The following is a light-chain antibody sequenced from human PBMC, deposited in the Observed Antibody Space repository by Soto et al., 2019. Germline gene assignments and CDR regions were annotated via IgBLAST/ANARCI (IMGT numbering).Light chain of an antibody. Sequence: EIVLTQSPGTLSLSPGEGATLSCRASQSISTTYLAWYQQKPGQAPRLLIYGASSRATGIPDRFSGSGSETDFTLTISRLEPEDFAVYYCQQYGSSSWTFGPGTKVDIK. CDR1: QSISTTY. V-gene: IGKV3-20*01. CDR2: GAS. J-gene: IGKJ1*01. CDR3: QQYGSSSWT.